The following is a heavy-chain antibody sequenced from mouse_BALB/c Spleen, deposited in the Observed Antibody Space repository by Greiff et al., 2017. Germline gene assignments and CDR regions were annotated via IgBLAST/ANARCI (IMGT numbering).Heavy chain of an antibody. CDR2: IWSGGST. J-gene: IGHJ4*01. D-gene: IGHD2-1*01. CDR1: GFSLTSYG. Sequence: VKLMESGPGLVQPSQSLSITCTVSGFSLTSYGVHWVRQSPGKGLEWLGVIWSGGSTDYNAAFISRLSISKDNSKSQVFFKMNSLQANDTAIYYCARNRDLLDAMDYWGQGTSVTVSS. CDR3: ARNRDLLDAMDY. V-gene: IGHV2-2*02.